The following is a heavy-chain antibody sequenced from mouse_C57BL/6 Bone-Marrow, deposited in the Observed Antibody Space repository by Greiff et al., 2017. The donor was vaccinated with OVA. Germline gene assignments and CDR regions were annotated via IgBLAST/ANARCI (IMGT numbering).Heavy chain of an antibody. V-gene: IGHV1-81*01. CDR1: GYTFTSYG. J-gene: IGHJ2*01. D-gene: IGHD2-1*01. CDR2: IYPRSGNT. Sequence: VQLQQSGAELVRPGASVKLSCKASGYTFTSYGISWVKQRPGQGLEWIGEIYPRSGNTYYNEKFKGKATLTADKSSSTAYMELRSLTSEDSAVYFCDYGNYVFDYWGQGTTLTVSS. CDR3: DYGNYVFDY.